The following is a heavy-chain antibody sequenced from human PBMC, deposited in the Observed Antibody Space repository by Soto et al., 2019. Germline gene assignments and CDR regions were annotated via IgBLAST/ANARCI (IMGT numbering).Heavy chain of an antibody. CDR3: ARDRDYDILTGYSTYYYYGMDV. D-gene: IGHD3-9*01. Sequence: ASVKVSCKASGYTFTSHYMHWVRQAPGQGLEWMGIINPSGGSTSYAQKFQGRVTMTRDTSTSTVYMELSSLRSEDTAVYYCARDRDYDILTGYSTYYYYGMDVWGQGTTVTVSS. J-gene: IGHJ6*02. CDR1: GYTFTSHY. V-gene: IGHV1-46*01. CDR2: INPSGGST.